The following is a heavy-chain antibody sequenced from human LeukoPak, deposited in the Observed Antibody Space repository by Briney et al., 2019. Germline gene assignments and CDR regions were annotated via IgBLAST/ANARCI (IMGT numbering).Heavy chain of an antibody. CDR3: AKSISEFFKGYFDY. D-gene: IGHD3-10*01. CDR2: ISGSDPGT. J-gene: IGHJ4*02. CDR1: GFTFSTYA. V-gene: IGHV3-23*01. Sequence: GGSLRLSCVASGFTFSTYAMSWVRQTPGKGLEWVSAISGSDPGTYYAGSVKGRFTISRDNSRNTLFLQMNSLRAEDTAVYYCAKSISEFFKGYFDYWGQGTLVTVSS.